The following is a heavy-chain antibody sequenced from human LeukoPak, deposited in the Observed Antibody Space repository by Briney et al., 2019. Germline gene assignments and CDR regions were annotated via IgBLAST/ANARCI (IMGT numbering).Heavy chain of an antibody. Sequence: GGFLRLSCTASGFTFSDFDMHWVRQATGKGLEWVSAVGPSGDTYYPGSVKGRFTISRENAKNSLYLQMNSLRAGDTAVYYCARGRGYSGYLDYWGQGTLITVSS. D-gene: IGHD5-12*01. CDR3: ARGRGYSGYLDY. V-gene: IGHV3-13*01. CDR1: GFTFSDFD. J-gene: IGHJ4*02. CDR2: VGPSGDT.